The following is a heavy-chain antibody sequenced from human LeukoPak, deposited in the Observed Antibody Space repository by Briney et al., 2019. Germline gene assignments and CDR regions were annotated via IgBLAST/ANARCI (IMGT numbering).Heavy chain of an antibody. Sequence: SETLSLTCAVYGGSFSGYYWSWIRQPPGKGLEWIGEINHSGSTNYNPFLKSRVTISVDTSKNQFSLKLSSVTAADTAVYYCARCLYQLGGIYGMDVWGKGTTVTVSS. CDR2: INHSGST. J-gene: IGHJ6*04. CDR3: ARCLYQLGGIYGMDV. D-gene: IGHD2-2*01. V-gene: IGHV4-34*01. CDR1: GGSFSGYY.